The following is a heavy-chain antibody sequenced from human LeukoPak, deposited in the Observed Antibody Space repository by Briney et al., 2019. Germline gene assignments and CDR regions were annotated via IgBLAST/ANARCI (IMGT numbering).Heavy chain of an antibody. Sequence: SETLSLTCTVSGGSISSYYWSWIRQPPGKGLEWIGEINHSGSTNYNPSLKSRVTISVDTSKNQFSLKLSSVTAADTAVYYCASKGVGYSYGLDDYWGQGTLVTVSS. CDR2: INHSGST. CDR3: ASKGVGYSYGLDDY. D-gene: IGHD5-18*01. J-gene: IGHJ4*02. V-gene: IGHV4-34*01. CDR1: GGSISSYY.